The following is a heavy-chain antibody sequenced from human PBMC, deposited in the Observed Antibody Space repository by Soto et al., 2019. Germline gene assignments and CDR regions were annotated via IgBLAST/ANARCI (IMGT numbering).Heavy chain of an antibody. V-gene: IGHV1-18*01. J-gene: IGHJ4*02. CDR1: GYTFTSYG. D-gene: IGHD1-26*01. CDR3: ARDSGNYYLDY. Sequence: EASVKVSCKASGYTFTSYGINWVRQAPGQGLEWMGWISAYNGNTNYAQKFQGRVTMTTDTSTSTAYMELWSLRSDDTAVYYCARDSGNYYLDYWGQQTLVTVSS. CDR2: ISAYNGNT.